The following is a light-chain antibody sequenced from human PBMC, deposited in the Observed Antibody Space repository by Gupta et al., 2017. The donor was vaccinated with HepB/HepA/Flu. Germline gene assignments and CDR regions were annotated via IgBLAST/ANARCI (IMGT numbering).Light chain of an antibody. CDR1: QTISSY. J-gene: IGKJ2*01. Sequence: DIQMIQSPSSLSASVGDRVTITCRTSQTISSYLNWYQKKPGEAPKLLIHSASTLQSGVPSRFRGSGSGTEFTLILSSLQPEDFATYYGQQSHRARYTFGQGTKVEIK. CDR2: SAS. V-gene: IGKV1-39*01. CDR3: QQSHRARYT.